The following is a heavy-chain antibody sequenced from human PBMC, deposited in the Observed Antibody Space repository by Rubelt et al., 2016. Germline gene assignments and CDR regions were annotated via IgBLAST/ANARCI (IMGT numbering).Heavy chain of an antibody. D-gene: IGHD3-10*01. CDR3: TRDTMSRGVIMSGYFDY. CDR1: GFTFSSYW. J-gene: IGHJ4*02. CDR2: IRSKAYGGTT. Sequence: EVQLVESGGGLVQPGGSLRLSCAASGFTFSSYWMSWVRQAPGKGLEWVGFIRSKAYGGTTEYAASVKGRFTISRDDSKSIAYLQMNSLKTEDTAVYYWTRDTMSRGVIMSGYFDYWGQGTLVTVSS. V-gene: IGHV3-49*04.